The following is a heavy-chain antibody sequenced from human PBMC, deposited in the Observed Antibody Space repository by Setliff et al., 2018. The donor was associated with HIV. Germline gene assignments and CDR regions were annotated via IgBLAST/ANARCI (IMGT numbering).Heavy chain of an antibody. J-gene: IGHJ4*02. CDR3: ARQTWEYYDTLTGYYRSPKNFDS. CDR2: ISYTGST. CDR1: GGSLSGYY. V-gene: IGHV4-34*01. Sequence: SETLSLTCAVYGGSLSGYYWSWIRQPPGKGLEWIGTISYTGSTYYDPSLKSRVTISLDTSKNQFFLKLSSVTAPDTAIYYCARQTWEYYDTLTGYYRSPKNFDSWGQGTLVTVSS. D-gene: IGHD3-9*01.